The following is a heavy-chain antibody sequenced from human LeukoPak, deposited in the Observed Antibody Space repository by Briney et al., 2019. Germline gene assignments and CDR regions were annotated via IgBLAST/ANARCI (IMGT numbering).Heavy chain of an antibody. D-gene: IGHD3-3*01. CDR1: GGSISSYY. CDR3: ARHVERITIFGNAFDI. J-gene: IGHJ3*02. V-gene: IGHV4-59*08. Sequence: SETLSLTCTVSGGSISSYYWSWIRQPPGKGLEWIGYIYYSGSTNYNPSLKSRVTISVDTSKNQFSLKLSSVTAADTAVYYCARHVERITIFGNAFDIWGQGTMVTDSS. CDR2: IYYSGST.